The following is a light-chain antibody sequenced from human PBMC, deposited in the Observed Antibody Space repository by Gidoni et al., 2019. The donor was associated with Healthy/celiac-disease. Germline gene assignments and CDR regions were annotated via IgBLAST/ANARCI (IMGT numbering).Light chain of an antibody. V-gene: IGKV3-20*01. Sequence: EIVLTQSPGTLSLSPGERATRSCRASQSVSSSYLAWYKQKPGQAPRLLIYGASSRATGIPDRFSGSGSGTDFTLTISRLEPEDFAVYYCQQYGSSLITFGQGTRLEIK. CDR2: GAS. CDR3: QQYGSSLIT. CDR1: QSVSSSY. J-gene: IGKJ5*01.